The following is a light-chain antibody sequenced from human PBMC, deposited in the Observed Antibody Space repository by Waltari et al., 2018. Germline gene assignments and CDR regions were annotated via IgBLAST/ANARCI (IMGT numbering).Light chain of an antibody. CDR2: QHS. J-gene: IGLJ1*01. Sequence: SYELSQPPSVSVSPGQTATITCSGDQLGARYVYWYQQKPGQSPVLVIYQHSKRPSGVPERFSASNSGNTATLTISGTQAMDEADYFCQAWDSSVGVFGTGTKVTIL. CDR1: QLGARY. V-gene: IGLV3-1*01. CDR3: QAWDSSVGV.